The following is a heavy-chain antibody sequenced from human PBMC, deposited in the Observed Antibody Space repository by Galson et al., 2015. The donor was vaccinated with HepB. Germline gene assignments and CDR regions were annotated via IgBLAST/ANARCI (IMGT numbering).Heavy chain of an antibody. D-gene: IGHD3-10*01. CDR3: VKDNRGWFGGDY. CDR2: IDTNGGGT. J-gene: IGHJ4*02. CDR1: GFTFSSYP. Sequence: SLRLSCAASGFTFSSYPMHWVRQAPGKGLEYVSTIDTNGGGTNYADSVKGRFTISRDNSKNTLYLQMSSLRAKDTAVYYCVKDNRGWFGGDYWGQGTLVTVSS. V-gene: IGHV3-64D*06.